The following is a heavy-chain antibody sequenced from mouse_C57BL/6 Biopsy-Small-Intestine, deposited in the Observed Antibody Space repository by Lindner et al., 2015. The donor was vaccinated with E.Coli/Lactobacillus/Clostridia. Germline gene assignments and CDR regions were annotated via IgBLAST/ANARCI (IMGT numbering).Heavy chain of an antibody. V-gene: IGHV1-54*01. J-gene: IGHJ3*01. CDR1: GYAFTNFL. D-gene: IGHD2-1*01. Sequence: VQLQESGAELVRPGTSVRVSCKASGYAFTNFLIEWTKQRPGQGLEWIGVINPGSGGTDLNEKFRARATLTADKSSSTAYMQLSSLTSEDSAVYFCATYGNFAYWGQGTLVTVSA. CDR2: INPGSGGT. CDR3: ATYGNFAY.